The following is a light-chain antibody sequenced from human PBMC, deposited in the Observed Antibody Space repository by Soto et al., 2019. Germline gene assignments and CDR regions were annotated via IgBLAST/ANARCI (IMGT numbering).Light chain of an antibody. V-gene: IGLV7-46*01. CDR1: TGAVTSGHY. Sequence: QAVVTQEPSLTVSPGGTVTLTCGSSTGAVTSGHYPYWFQQKPGQAPRTLIYDTSNKHSWTPARFSGSLLGGKAALTLSGAQPEDEADYYCLLSYSGARQKVFGTGTKATVL. J-gene: IGLJ1*01. CDR3: LLSYSGARQKV. CDR2: DTS.